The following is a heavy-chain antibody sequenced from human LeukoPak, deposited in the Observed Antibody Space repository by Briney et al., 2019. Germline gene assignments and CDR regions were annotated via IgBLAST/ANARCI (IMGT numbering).Heavy chain of an antibody. D-gene: IGHD5-18*01. Sequence: SETLSLTCTVSGYSISSGYYWGWIRQPPGKGLEWIGSIYHSGSTYYNPSLKSRVTISVDTSKNQFSLKLNSVTAADTAVYYCARRYSYGPNWFDPWGQGTLVTVSS. CDR1: GYSISSGYY. V-gene: IGHV4-38-2*02. CDR2: IYHSGST. CDR3: ARRYSYGPNWFDP. J-gene: IGHJ5*02.